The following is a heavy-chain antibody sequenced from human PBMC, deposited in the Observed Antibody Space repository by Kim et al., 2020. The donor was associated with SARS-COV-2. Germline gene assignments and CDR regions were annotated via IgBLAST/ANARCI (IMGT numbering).Heavy chain of an antibody. CDR3: ARDMWLRFKTLDY. V-gene: IGHV1-18*01. Sequence: YAQKHQGRVTMTTDTSTSTAYMELRSLRSDDTAVYYCARDMWLRFKTLDYWGQGTLVTVSS. D-gene: IGHD5-12*01. J-gene: IGHJ4*02.